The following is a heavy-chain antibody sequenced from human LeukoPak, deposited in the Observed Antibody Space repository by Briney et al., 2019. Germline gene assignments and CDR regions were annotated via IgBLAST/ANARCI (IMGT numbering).Heavy chain of an antibody. V-gene: IGHV3-11*01. CDR3: ARQAPYYYASGSYYVGYKYYFDY. CDR1: GFTFSDYY. CDR2: ISSSGNTI. J-gene: IGHJ4*02. Sequence: GGSLRLSCAASGFTFSDYYMSWIRQAPGKGLEWVSYISSSGNTIYYADSAKGRFTISRDNAKNSLYLQMNSLRAEDTAVYYCARQAPYYYASGSYYVGYKYYFDYWGQGTLVTVSS. D-gene: IGHD3-10*01.